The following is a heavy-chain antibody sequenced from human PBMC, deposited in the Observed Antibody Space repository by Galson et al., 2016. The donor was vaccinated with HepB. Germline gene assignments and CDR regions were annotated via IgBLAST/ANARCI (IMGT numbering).Heavy chain of an antibody. D-gene: IGHD2-8*01. Sequence: SVKVSCKASGYTFSSYAMHWVRQAPGRGLKWMGWINTNTENPTYAQDFTGRFVLSLDTSVSTAYLQINSLKAEDTAVYYCARVGLYGNPPYFDHWGQGTLVTVSS. CDR1: GYTFSSYA. CDR2: INTNTENP. CDR3: ARVGLYGNPPYFDH. J-gene: IGHJ4*02. V-gene: IGHV7-4-1*02.